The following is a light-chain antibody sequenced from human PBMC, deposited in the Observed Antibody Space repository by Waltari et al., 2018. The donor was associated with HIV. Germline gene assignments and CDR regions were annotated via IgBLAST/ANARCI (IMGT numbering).Light chain of an antibody. Sequence: EIVLTQSPGTLSLSPGERATLSCRASQSVYNDYLAWYRQNPGRAPRLLNYGASNRATGIPDRFSGSGSGTDFTLTISRLEPEDFSVYYCQQFGSSDRTFGQGTTVEVK. CDR2: GAS. CDR1: QSVYNDY. CDR3: QQFGSSDRT. J-gene: IGKJ1*01. V-gene: IGKV3-20*01.